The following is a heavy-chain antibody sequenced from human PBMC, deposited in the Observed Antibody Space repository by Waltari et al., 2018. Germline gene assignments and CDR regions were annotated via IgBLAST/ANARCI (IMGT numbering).Heavy chain of an antibody. J-gene: IGHJ3*02. CDR3: ARGGLYGQQLLESAFEI. CDR1: GGSFSPSA. V-gene: IGHV1-69*05. CDR2: IIPMFETA. Sequence: QVQLVQSGAEVKKPGSSVKVSCKASGGSFSPSAITWGRQAPGQGLEWMGGIIPMFETANYAQKFQERVTITTDGSMTTAYMELSSLTSEDTAVYYCARGGLYGQQLLESAFEIWGQGTKVTVAS. D-gene: IGHD6-13*01.